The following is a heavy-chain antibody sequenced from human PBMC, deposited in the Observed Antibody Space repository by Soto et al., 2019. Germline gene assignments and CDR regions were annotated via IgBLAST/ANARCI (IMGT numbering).Heavy chain of an antibody. CDR1: GGSISSSSYY. D-gene: IGHD6-19*01. J-gene: IGHJ4*02. CDR3: ARLDIAVAGTLDY. V-gene: IGHV4-39*01. Sequence: QLQLQESGPGLVKPSETLSLTCTVSGGSISSSSYYWGWIRQPPGKGREWIGSIYYSGSTYYNPSLKSRVTISVDTSKNQFSLKLSSVTAADTAVYYCARLDIAVAGTLDYWGQGTLVTVSS. CDR2: IYYSGST.